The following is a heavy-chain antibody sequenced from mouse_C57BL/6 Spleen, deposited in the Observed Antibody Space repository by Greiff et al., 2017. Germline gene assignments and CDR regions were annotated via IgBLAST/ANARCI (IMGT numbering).Heavy chain of an antibody. CDR2: INSDGSST. D-gene: IGHD2-4*01. V-gene: IGHV5-16*01. CDR3: ARDREDYDCFDY. Sequence: EVHLVESEGGFVQPGSSMKLSCTASGFTFSDYYMPWVSQVPERGLEWVANINSDGSSTYYLDSLKSRFILSRDNANNILYLHMSSLKSEDTATYYCARDREDYDCFDYWGQGTTLTVSS. J-gene: IGHJ2*01. CDR1: GFTFSDYY.